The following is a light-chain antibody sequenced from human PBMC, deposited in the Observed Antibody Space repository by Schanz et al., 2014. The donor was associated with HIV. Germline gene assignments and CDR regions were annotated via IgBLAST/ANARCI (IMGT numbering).Light chain of an antibody. CDR1: STDVGGYDL. J-gene: IGLJ3*02. CDR3: SSYAGNNNGV. Sequence: QSVLTQPASVSGSPGQSITISCTGSSTDVGGYDLVSWYQQHPGQVPKLMIYGVDKRPSGVSHRFSGAKSGNTASLTVSGLQAEDEADYYCSSYAGNNNGVFGGGTKLTVL. CDR2: GVD. V-gene: IGLV2-14*02.